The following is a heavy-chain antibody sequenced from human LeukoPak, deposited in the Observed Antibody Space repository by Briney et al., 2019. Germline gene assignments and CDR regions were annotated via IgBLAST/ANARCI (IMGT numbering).Heavy chain of an antibody. D-gene: IGHD2-2*01. CDR1: GYTFTGYY. Sequence: ASVKVSCKASGYTFTGYYMHWVRQAPGQGLEWMGWINPNSGGTNYAQKFQGRVTMTRDTSISTAYMELSRLRSDDTAVYYCARDVITEGYCSSTSCYEDFDHWGQGTLVTVSS. V-gene: IGHV1-2*02. CDR3: ARDVITEGYCSSTSCYEDFDH. CDR2: INPNSGGT. J-gene: IGHJ4*02.